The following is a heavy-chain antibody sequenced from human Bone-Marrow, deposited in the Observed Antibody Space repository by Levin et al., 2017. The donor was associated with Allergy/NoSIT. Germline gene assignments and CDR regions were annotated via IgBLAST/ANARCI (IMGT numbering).Heavy chain of an antibody. Sequence: GGSLRLSCAASGFTVSSNYMSWVRQAPGKGPEWVSVIYSGGSTHYADSVKGRFTISRDNSKNTLHLQMNSLRAEDTAVYYGARGWFGEWVCDWGQGTLVTVSS. CDR3: ARGWFGEWVCD. V-gene: IGHV3-53*01. CDR2: IYSGGST. J-gene: IGHJ4*02. D-gene: IGHD3-10*01. CDR1: GFTVSSNY.